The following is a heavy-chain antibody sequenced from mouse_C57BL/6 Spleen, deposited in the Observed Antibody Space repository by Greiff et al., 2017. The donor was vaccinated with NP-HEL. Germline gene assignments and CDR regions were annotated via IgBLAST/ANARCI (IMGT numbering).Heavy chain of an antibody. V-gene: IGHV1-55*01. D-gene: IGHD2-5*01. CDR3: ARGGYSNYDAMDY. CDR1: GYTFTSYW. Sequence: VQLQQPGAELVKPGASVKMSCKASGYTFTSYWITWVKQRPGQGLEWIGDIYPGSGSTNYNEKFKSKATLTVDTSSSTAYMQLSSLTSEDSAVYYCARGGYSNYDAMDYWGQGTSVTVSS. J-gene: IGHJ4*01. CDR2: IYPGSGST.